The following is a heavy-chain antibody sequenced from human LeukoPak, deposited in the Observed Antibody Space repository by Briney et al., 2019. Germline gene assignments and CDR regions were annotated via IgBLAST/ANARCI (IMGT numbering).Heavy chain of an antibody. D-gene: IGHD3-10*01. Sequence: AGSLRLSCAASGFTFSSYWMSWVRQAPGKGLEWVANIKQDGSEKYYVDSVKGRFTISRDNSLNTLYLQMNNLRAEDTAVYFCAKRGVVIRGILVIGYHKEAYHYDFWGPGVLVTVSS. CDR2: IKQDGSEK. CDR1: GFTFSSYW. V-gene: IGHV3-7*03. CDR3: AKRGVVIRGILVIGYHKEAYHYDF. J-gene: IGHJ4*02.